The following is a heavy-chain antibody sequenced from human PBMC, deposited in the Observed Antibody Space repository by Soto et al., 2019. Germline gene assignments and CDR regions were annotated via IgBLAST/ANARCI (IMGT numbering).Heavy chain of an antibody. CDR1: GYTFTRSG. V-gene: IGHV1-18*01. Sequence: ASVKVSCKASGYTFTRSGISWVRQAPGQGLEWMGWISTYNGDTYYADSVKGRFTIFRDISKNTVYLHMNRLRVEDTAVYFCARDRGDRSGYLFDFWGQGNLVTVSS. J-gene: IGHJ4*02. CDR3: ARDRGDRSGYLFDF. CDR2: ISTYNGDT. D-gene: IGHD3-22*01.